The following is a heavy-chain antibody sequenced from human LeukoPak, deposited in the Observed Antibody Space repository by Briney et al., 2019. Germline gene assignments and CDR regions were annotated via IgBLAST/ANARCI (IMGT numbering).Heavy chain of an antibody. D-gene: IGHD3-10*02. CDR2: ISGRDGST. CDR3: AELGITMIGGV. J-gene: IGHJ6*04. V-gene: IGHV3-23*01. Sequence: GGSLRLSCAASGFTSSTYAMSWVRQAPGKGLEWVSDISGRDGSTYYADSVKGRFTISRDNAKNSLYLQMNSLRAEDTAVYYCAELGITMIGGVWGKGTTVTISS. CDR1: GFTSSTYA.